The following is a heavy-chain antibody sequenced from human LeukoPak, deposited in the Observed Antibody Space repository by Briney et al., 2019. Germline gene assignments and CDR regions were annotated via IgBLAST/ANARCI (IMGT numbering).Heavy chain of an antibody. V-gene: IGHV3-66*01. CDR2: IYSGGST. CDR3: ARDSGTTTVTTYPDY. J-gene: IGHJ4*02. D-gene: IGHD4-17*01. Sequence: GGSLRLSCAASGFTVSSNYMSWVRQAPGKGLEWVSVIYSGGSTYYADSVKGRFTISRDNAKNSLYLQMNSLRAEDTALYHCARDSGTTTVTTYPDYWGQGTLVTVSS. CDR1: GFTVSSNY.